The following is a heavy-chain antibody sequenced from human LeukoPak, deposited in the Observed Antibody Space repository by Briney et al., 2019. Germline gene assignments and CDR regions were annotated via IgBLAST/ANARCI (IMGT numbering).Heavy chain of an antibody. Sequence: ASVKVSCKASGGTFSSYAISWVRQAPGQGLEWMGWINPNSGGTKYAQKFQGRVTVTRDTSISTSSMELSRLKSDDTAVYYCARGGRIMISMVRGVLASRDAFDIWGQGTMVTVSS. CDR2: INPNSGGT. D-gene: IGHD3-10*01. V-gene: IGHV1-2*02. CDR1: GGTFSSYA. J-gene: IGHJ3*02. CDR3: ARGGRIMISMVRGVLASRDAFDI.